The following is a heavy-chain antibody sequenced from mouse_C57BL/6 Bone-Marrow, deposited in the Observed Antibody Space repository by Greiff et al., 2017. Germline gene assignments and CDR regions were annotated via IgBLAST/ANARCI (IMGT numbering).Heavy chain of an antibody. CDR3: ARDDGYYGWFAY. D-gene: IGHD2-3*01. CDR2: INPNNGGT. Sequence: EVQLQQSGPELVKPGASVKISCKASGYTFTDYYLNWVKQSHGKSLEWIGDINPNNGGTSYNQKFKGKATLTVDKSSSTAYMELRSLTSEDSAVYYCARDDGYYGWFAYWGQGTLVTVSA. J-gene: IGHJ3*01. CDR1: GYTFTDYY. V-gene: IGHV1-26*01.